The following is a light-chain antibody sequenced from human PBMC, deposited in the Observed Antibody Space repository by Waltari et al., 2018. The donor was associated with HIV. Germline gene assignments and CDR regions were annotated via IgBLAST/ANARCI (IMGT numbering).Light chain of an antibody. J-gene: IGLJ3*02. V-gene: IGLV1-44*01. Sequence: QSVMTQPPSAAATPGQTVTISCSGSSSHLGTNTVNWYQQLPGTAPKLLIYHNHQRPSGVPDRFSGSKSGTSASLAISGLQSEDEAAYYCAAWDVSLSGLWVFGGGTKLTVL. CDR2: HNH. CDR1: SSHLGTNT. CDR3: AAWDVSLSGLWV.